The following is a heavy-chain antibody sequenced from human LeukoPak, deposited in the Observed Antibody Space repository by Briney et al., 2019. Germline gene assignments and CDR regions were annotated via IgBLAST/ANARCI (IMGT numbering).Heavy chain of an antibody. Sequence: SETLSLTCTVSGASISNYYWSWIRQPPGKGLEWIGYIHYTGSTNYNPSLKSRVTISVDTSKNQFSLKLSSVTAADTAVYYCARGSVYYDFWSGSVFDYWGQGTLVTVSS. D-gene: IGHD3-3*01. CDR2: IHYTGST. J-gene: IGHJ4*02. CDR1: GASISNYY. CDR3: ARGSVYYDFWSGSVFDY. V-gene: IGHV4-59*08.